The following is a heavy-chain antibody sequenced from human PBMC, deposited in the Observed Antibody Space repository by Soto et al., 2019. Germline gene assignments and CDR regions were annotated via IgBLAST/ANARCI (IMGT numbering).Heavy chain of an antibody. CDR2: ISSGSDFI. CDR3: ARDRSADRFVQYFQH. V-gene: IGHV3-21*01. Sequence: PGGSLRLSCAASGFIFTSYSMVWVRLAPGKGLEWVSSISSGSDFIYYAGSVKGRFTISRDNAQNSLYLQMNSLTSEDTAVYYCARDRSADRFVQYFQHWGPGTLVTVSS. D-gene: IGHD6-19*01. J-gene: IGHJ1*01. CDR1: GFIFTSYS.